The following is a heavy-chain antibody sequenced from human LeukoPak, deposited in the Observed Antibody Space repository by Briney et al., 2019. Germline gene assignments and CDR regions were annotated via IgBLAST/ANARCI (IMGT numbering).Heavy chain of an antibody. CDR3: ARGPTKSRDSSSWYLNY. Sequence: SETLSLTCAVYGGSFSSYYWSWIRQPPGKGLEWIGEINHSGSTNYNPSPKSRVTISVDTSKNQFSLKLSSVTAADTAVHYCARGPTKSRDSSSWYLNYWGQGTLVTVSS. J-gene: IGHJ4*02. CDR2: INHSGST. V-gene: IGHV4-34*01. D-gene: IGHD6-13*01. CDR1: GGSFSSYY.